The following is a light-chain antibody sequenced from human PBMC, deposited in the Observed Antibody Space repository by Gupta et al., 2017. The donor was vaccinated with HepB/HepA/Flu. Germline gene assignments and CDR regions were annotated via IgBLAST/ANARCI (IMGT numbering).Light chain of an antibody. Sequence: QSALTQPASVSGSPGQAITISCTGTSSDVGNYNLVSWYQHHPGKAPKLIIYEVNKRPSGVSNRFSGSKSGNTASLTISGLQAEDEADIYCCSYGGSSTLSVVLGGGTKLNVL. CDR3: CSYGGSSTLSVV. CDR1: SSDVGNYNL. J-gene: IGLJ3*02. V-gene: IGLV2-23*02. CDR2: EVN.